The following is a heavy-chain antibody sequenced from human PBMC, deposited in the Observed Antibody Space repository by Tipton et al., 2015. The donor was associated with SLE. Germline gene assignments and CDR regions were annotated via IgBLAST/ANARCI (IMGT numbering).Heavy chain of an antibody. Sequence: SLRLSCTASGFTFSPYAMSWVRQVPGKGLEWVGLINWDGSSTFYADSVKGRFTISRDNTKNSLYLQMSSLKTEDAALYYCAKDHADYNGGLYYWGQGTLVTVSS. CDR2: INWDGSST. CDR3: AKDHADYNGGLYY. V-gene: IGHV3-43*01. J-gene: IGHJ4*02. D-gene: IGHD4-11*01. CDR1: GFTFSPYA.